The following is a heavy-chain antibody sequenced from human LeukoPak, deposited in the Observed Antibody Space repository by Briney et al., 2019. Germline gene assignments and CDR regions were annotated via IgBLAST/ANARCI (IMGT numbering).Heavy chain of an antibody. D-gene: IGHD5-18*01. V-gene: IGHV1-18*01. J-gene: IGHJ4*02. Sequence: ASVKVSCKASGYTFTSYGISWVRQAPGQGLEWMGWISAYNGNTNYAQKFQGRVTMTRDTSISTAYMELSRLRSDDTAVYYCARDRLQLSYYFDYWGQGTLVTVSS. CDR1: GYTFTSYG. CDR2: ISAYNGNT. CDR3: ARDRLQLSYYFDY.